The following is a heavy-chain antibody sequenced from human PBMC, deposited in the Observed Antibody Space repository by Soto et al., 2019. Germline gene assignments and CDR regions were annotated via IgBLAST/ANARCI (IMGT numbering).Heavy chain of an antibody. D-gene: IGHD1-1*01. CDR3: VRDGTKTLRDWFDP. CDR2: IYATGTT. J-gene: IGHJ5*02. Sequence: KHSGTLSLTCTVSGASIRCFYGSWIRKSAGKGLEWIGRIYATGTTDYNPSLKSRVMMSVDTSKKQFSLKLRSVTAADTAVYYCVRDGTKTLRDWFDPWGQGISVTVSS. CDR1: GASIRCFY. V-gene: IGHV4-4*07.